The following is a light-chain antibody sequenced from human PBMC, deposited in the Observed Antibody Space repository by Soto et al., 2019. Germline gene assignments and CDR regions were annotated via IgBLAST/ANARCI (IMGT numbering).Light chain of an antibody. V-gene: IGKV1-39*01. J-gene: IGKJ5*01. Sequence: IQMTQCPSSVSAAXXXXXRXTXRASQSISNFLNWYQQIPGKAPKLLIYAASSLQSGVPSRFSGSGSGTDFTLTITSLEPEDFAVYFCHQRYNWPRVTFGQGTRLEIK. CDR1: QSISNF. CDR2: AAS. CDR3: HQRYNWPRVT.